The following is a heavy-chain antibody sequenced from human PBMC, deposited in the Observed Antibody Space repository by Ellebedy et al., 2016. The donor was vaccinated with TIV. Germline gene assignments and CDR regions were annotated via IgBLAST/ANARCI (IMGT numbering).Heavy chain of an antibody. Sequence: SGPTLVKPTQTLTLTCTFSGFSLSTSGMCVSWIRQPPGKALEWLARIDWDDDKLYNTPLKTRLTVSKDTSKNQVFLTMTNMDPVDTATYYCARIGLRGYYYYGMDVWGQGTTVTVSS. CDR2: IDWDDDK. J-gene: IGHJ6*02. D-gene: IGHD5-12*01. CDR1: GFSLSTSGMC. V-gene: IGHV2-70*17. CDR3: ARIGLRGYYYYGMDV.